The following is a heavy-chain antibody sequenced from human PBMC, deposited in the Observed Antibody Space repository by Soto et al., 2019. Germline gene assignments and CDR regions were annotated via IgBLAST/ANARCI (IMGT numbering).Heavy chain of an antibody. CDR3: ARAPPSSYQLLPSWFDP. J-gene: IGHJ5*02. Sequence: QVQLVQSGAEVKKPGSSLKVSCKASGGTFSSYAISWVRQAPGQGLEWMGGIIPIFGTANYAQKFQGRVTITADESTSTAYMELSSLRSEDTAVYYCARAPPSSYQLLPSWFDPWGQGTLVTVSS. CDR2: IIPIFGTA. V-gene: IGHV1-69*01. CDR1: GGTFSSYA. D-gene: IGHD2-2*01.